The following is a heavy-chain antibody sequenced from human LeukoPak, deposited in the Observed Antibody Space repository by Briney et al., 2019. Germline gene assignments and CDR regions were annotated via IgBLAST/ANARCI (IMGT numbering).Heavy chain of an antibody. CDR2: ISASGGST. D-gene: IGHD3-22*01. Sequence: PGGSLRLSCAASGLTFSSFAMSWVRQAPGKGLEWVSPISASGGSTYYADSVKGRFTISRDNSKNMLYLQMNSLRAEDTAVYYCAKGNYYDRSGYYGLDYWGQGTLVTVSS. CDR1: GLTFSSFA. J-gene: IGHJ4*02. CDR3: AKGNYYDRSGYYGLDY. V-gene: IGHV3-23*01.